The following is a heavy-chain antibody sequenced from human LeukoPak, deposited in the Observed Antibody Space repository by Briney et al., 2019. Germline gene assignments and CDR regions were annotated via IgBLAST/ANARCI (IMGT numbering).Heavy chain of an antibody. V-gene: IGHV3-43*01. J-gene: IGHJ6*02. CDR3: AKDIGPKYYDILTGTLYYRYGMDV. Sequence: GGSLRLSCAASGFTFDDYTMHWVRQAPGKGLEWVSLISWDGGSTYYADSVKGRFTISRDNSKNSLYLQMNSLRTEDTALYYCAKDIGPKYYDILTGTLYYRYGMDVWGQGTTVTVSS. D-gene: IGHD3-9*01. CDR2: ISWDGGST. CDR1: GFTFDDYT.